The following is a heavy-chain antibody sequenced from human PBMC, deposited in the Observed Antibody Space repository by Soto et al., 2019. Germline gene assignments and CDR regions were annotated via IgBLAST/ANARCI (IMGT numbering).Heavy chain of an antibody. CDR1: GQSFSGHS. V-gene: IGHV4-34*01. D-gene: IGHD1-1*01. Sequence: QVQLQQWGAGLVKPSETLSLSCAVYGQSFSGHSWAWIRQPPGKGLEWIGEISESGSTYYNPSLKCRVTISTDTSKNQFSRKLNSVTAADTAAYFCARGSGIVALPGELEDVNYDFWGQGTLVNVSS. J-gene: IGHJ4*02. CDR3: ARGSGIVALPGELEDVNYDF. CDR2: ISESGST.